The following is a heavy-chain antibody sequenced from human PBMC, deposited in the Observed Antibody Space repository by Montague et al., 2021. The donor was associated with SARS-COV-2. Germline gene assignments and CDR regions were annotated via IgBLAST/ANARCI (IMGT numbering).Heavy chain of an antibody. D-gene: IGHD1-26*01. CDR1: GGSISSSSYY. J-gene: IGHJ4*02. Sequence: SETLSLTCTVSGGSISSSSYYWGWLRQPPGKGLEWIGSIYYNGSTYYNPSLKSRVTISVDTSKNQFSLKLSSVTAADTAVYYCVEIVGAADYWGQGTLVTVSS. CDR2: IYYNGST. V-gene: IGHV4-39*01. CDR3: VEIVGAADY.